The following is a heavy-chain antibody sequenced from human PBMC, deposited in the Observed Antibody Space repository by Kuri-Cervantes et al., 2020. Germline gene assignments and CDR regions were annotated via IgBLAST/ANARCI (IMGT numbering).Heavy chain of an antibody. CDR3: ARSKLLWFGTFDY. CDR2: ISYDGSNK. CDR1: GFTFSSYG. J-gene: IGHJ4*02. D-gene: IGHD3-10*01. Sequence: GESLKISCAASGFTFSSYGMHWVRQAPGKGLEWVAVISYDGSNKYYADSVKGRSTISRDNSKNTLYLQMNSLRAEDTAVYYCARSKLLWFGTFDYWGQGTLVTVSS. V-gene: IGHV3-30*03.